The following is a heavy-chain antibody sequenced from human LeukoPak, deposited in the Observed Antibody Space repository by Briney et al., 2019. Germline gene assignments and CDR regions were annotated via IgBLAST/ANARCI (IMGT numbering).Heavy chain of an antibody. D-gene: IGHD2-8*01. CDR2: IYSGGST. CDR3: ARETYCSNGVCYT. CDR1: GFTFSTYA. J-gene: IGHJ5*02. Sequence: GGSLRLSCAASGFTFSTYAMSWVGQAPGKGLEWVSIIYSGGSTYYADSVKGRFSISRDNSKNTLYLQMNSLRAEDTAVYYCARETYCSNGVCYTWGQGTLVTVSS. V-gene: IGHV3-66*01.